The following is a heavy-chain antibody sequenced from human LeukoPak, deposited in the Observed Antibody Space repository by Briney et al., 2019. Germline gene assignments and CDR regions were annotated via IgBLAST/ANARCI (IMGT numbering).Heavy chain of an antibody. D-gene: IGHD3-9*01. CDR3: ARDYDILTGYI. J-gene: IGHJ4*02. V-gene: IGHV3-74*01. CDR1: GFTFRSYL. CDR2: INSDGSST. Sequence: PGGSLRLSCAASGFTFRSYLMHWVRQAPGKGRVWVSRINSDGSSTSYADSVKGRFTISRDNAKNTLDLQMNSLRAEDTAVYYCARDYDILTGYIWGQGTLVTVSP.